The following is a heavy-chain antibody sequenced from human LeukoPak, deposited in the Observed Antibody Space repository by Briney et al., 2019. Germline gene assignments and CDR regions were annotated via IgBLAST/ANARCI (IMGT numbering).Heavy chain of an antibody. CDR2: INTDGSII. J-gene: IGHJ6*03. D-gene: IGHD5-12*01. Sequence: GGSLRLSCAASGFNLSKSWIHWVRQAPGKGLVWVSRINTDGSIITYADSVKGRFTISRDNSKNTLYLQMNSLRAEDTAVYYCAKGCQGDYDCCNYYYYYMDVWDKRTAVTVSS. CDR1: GFNLSKSW. CDR3: AKGCQGDYDCCNYYYYYMDV. V-gene: IGHV3-74*01.